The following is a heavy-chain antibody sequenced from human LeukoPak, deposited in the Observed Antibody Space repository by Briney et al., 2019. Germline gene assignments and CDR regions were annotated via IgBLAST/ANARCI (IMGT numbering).Heavy chain of an antibody. CDR3: ARGLDCSSTSCLYYFDY. CDR1: GGSFSGYY. CDR2: IYYSGST. D-gene: IGHD2-2*01. Sequence: SETLSLTCAVYGGSFSGYYWSWIRQPPGKGLEWIGYIYYSGSTNYNPSLKSRVTISVDTSKNQFSLKLSSVTAADTAVYYCARGLDCSSTSCLYYFDYWGQGTLVTVSS. J-gene: IGHJ4*02. V-gene: IGHV4-59*01.